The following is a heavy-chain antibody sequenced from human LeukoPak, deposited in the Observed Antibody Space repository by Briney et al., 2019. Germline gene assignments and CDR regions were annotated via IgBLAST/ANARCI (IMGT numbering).Heavy chain of an antibody. Sequence: SETLSLTCTVSGGSISSSSYYWGWIRQPPGKGLEWIGSIYYSGSTYYNPSLKSRVTISVDTSKNQFSLKLSSVTAADTAVYYCARVRQQQVRGYYYYYMDVWGKGTTVTVSS. CDR1: GGSISSSSYY. D-gene: IGHD6-13*01. V-gene: IGHV4-39*07. CDR2: IYYSGST. J-gene: IGHJ6*03. CDR3: ARVRQQQVRGYYYYYMDV.